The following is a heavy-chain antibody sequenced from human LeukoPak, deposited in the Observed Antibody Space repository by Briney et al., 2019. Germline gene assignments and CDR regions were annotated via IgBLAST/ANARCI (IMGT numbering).Heavy chain of an antibody. J-gene: IGHJ3*02. D-gene: IGHD2-8*01. CDR3: ARDRGGCTNGVCFDAFDI. V-gene: IGHV3-7*05. CDR2: IKHDGSEK. Sequence: PGGSLRLSCAASGFTFSAYWMTWVRQAPGKGLEWVANIKHDGSEKYYVASVKGRFTTSRDNAQNSLYLQMNSLRAVDTAVYYCARDRGGCTNGVCFDAFDIWGQGTMVTVSS. CDR1: GFTFSAYW.